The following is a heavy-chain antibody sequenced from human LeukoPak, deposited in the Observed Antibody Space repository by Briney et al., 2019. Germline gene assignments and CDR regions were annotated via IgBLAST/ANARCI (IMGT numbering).Heavy chain of an antibody. Sequence: PGGSLRLSCAASGFTFSSYGMHWVRQAPGKGLEWVAVIWYDGSNKYYADSVKGRFTISRDNSKNTLYLQMNSLRAEDTAVYYCARDGAVAGDDDAFDIWGQGTMVTVSS. CDR1: GFTFSSYG. CDR3: ARDGAVAGDDDAFDI. D-gene: IGHD6-19*01. CDR2: IWYDGSNK. J-gene: IGHJ3*02. V-gene: IGHV3-33*01.